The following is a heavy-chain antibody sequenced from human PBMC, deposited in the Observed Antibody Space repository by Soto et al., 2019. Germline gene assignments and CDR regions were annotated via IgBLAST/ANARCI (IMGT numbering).Heavy chain of an antibody. Sequence: PSETLSLTCAVYGGSFNCYYWTWIRQPPGKGPEWIGDINHSGSANYNPSLKSRVTISVDTSKNQFSLKLRSVTAADTAVYYCAREGSLKWELLRFDYWGQGTLVTVSS. J-gene: IGHJ4*02. V-gene: IGHV4-34*01. CDR1: GGSFNCYY. D-gene: IGHD1-26*01. CDR3: AREGSLKWELLRFDY. CDR2: INHSGSA.